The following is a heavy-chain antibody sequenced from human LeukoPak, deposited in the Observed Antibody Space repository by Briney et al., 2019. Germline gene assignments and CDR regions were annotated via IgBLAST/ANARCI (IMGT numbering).Heavy chain of an antibody. D-gene: IGHD2-21*01. CDR2: ISGSGGTT. Sequence: GGSLRLSCAASGFTFSSYGMSWVRQAPGKGLEWVSVISGSGGTTQHADSVKGRFTISRDSSKNTLYLQMNRLRAEDAAVYYCAKAPVTTCSGAYCYPFDYWGQGTLVTVSS. CDR1: GFTFSSYG. CDR3: AKAPVTTCSGAYCYPFDY. J-gene: IGHJ4*02. V-gene: IGHV3-23*01.